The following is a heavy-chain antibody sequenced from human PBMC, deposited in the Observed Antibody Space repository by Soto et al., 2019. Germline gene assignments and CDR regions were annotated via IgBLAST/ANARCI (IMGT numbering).Heavy chain of an antibody. Sequence: PSETLSLTCSVSGASIISSYWSWVRHSPGKGLEWIGYVHYSGSTNYYPSLKSRVTISVDTSKNQISLKLSSVTDADTAMYYCARGYYESNGPSNNFDIWGQGTMVTVSS. CDR1: GASIISSY. V-gene: IGHV4-59*01. D-gene: IGHD3-22*01. CDR2: VHYSGST. J-gene: IGHJ3*02. CDR3: ARGYYESNGPSNNFDI.